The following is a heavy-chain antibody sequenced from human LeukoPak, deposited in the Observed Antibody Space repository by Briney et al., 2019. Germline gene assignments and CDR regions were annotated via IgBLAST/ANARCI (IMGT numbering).Heavy chain of an antibody. Sequence: PGGSLRLSCAASGFTFSSYWMSWVRPAPGKGREWVANIKQDESEKNYVNSLKGQFTISRDNAKNSLYLQMNSLRAEDAAVYYWARDKIEGPTKLDYWGQGILVTVSS. CDR3: ARDKIEGPTKLDY. CDR1: GFTFSSYW. V-gene: IGHV3-7*01. D-gene: IGHD1-1*01. CDR2: IKQDESEK. J-gene: IGHJ4*02.